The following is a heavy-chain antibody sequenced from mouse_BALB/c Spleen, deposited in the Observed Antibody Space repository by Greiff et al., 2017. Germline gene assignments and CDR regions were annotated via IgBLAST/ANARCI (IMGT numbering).Heavy chain of an antibody. D-gene: IGHD1-1*01. CDR1: GFSLTGYG. V-gene: IGHV2-6-7*01. CDR3: ARGLYYYGSSWYFDV. CDR2: IWGDGST. J-gene: IGHJ1*01. Sequence: VQRVESGPGLVAPSQSLSITCTVSGFSLTGYGVNWVRQPPGKGLEWLGMIWGDGSTDYNSALKSRLSISKDNSKSQVFLKMNSLQTDDTARYYCARGLYYYGSSWYFDVWGAGTTVTVSS.